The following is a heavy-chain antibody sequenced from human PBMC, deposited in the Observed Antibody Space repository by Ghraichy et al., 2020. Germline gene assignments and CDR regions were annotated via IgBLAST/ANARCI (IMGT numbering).Heavy chain of an antibody. CDR1: GGSISTYY. V-gene: IGHV4-59*01. CDR2: IYYSGST. CDR3: ARSNFWSGYYNVDPQLYYYYMDV. Sequence: SETLSLTCTVSGGSISTYYWSWIRQPPGKGLEWIGYIYYSGSTNYNPSLKSRVTISVDTAKNQFSLRLSSVTAADTAVYYCARSNFWSGYYNVDPQLYYYYMDVWGKGTTVTVSS. J-gene: IGHJ6*03. D-gene: IGHD3-3*01.